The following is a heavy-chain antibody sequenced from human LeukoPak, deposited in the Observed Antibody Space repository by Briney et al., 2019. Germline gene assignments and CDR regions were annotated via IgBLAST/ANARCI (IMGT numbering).Heavy chain of an antibody. CDR2: ISGSGGSA. D-gene: IGHD6-19*01. J-gene: IGHJ6*02. V-gene: IGHV3-23*01. CDR3: AKVGSSGWYAMDV. CDR1: GLTFTYYA. Sequence: GGSLRLSCTASGLTFTYYAMTWVRQAPGKGLEWVSLISGSGGSAKYADSVKGRFTISRDNSKNTLFLQVSSLRAEDTAIYYCAKVGSSGWYAMDVWGRGTSVTVS.